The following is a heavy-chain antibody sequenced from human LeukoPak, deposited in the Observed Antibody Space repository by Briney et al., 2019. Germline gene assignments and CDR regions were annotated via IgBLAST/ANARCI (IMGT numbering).Heavy chain of an antibody. V-gene: IGHV1-69*05. CDR1: GGTFSSYA. CDR3: ATDVAVAGTRYYYYGMDV. CDR2: IIPIFGTA. J-gene: IGHJ6*02. Sequence: SVKVSCKASGGTFSSYAISWVRQAPGQGLEWMGGIIPIFGTANYAQKFQGRVTITTDESTSTAYMELSSLRSEDTAVYYCATDVAVAGTRYYYYGMDVWGQGATVTVSS. D-gene: IGHD6-19*01.